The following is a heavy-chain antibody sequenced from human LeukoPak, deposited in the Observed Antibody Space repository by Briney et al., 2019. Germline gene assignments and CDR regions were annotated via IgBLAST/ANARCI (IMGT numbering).Heavy chain of an antibody. CDR2: ISHSGNT. CDR3: AREFDP. J-gene: IGHJ5*02. Sequence: SETLSLTCAVSGDSINNNNWWSWVRQTPGKGLEWIGEISHSGNTNYNALLRSRVTILVDKSKNQFSLRPSFVTAADTAVYYCAREFDPWGQGTLVTVSS. CDR1: GDSINNNNW. V-gene: IGHV4-4*02.